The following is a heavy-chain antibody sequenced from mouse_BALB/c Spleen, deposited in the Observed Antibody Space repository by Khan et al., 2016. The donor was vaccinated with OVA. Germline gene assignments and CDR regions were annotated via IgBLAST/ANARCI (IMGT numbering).Heavy chain of an antibody. CDR3: VRYGADHRYAGGFAY. Sequence: QVQLKESGAELARPGASVKMSCKASGYTFTSYTIHWIKLRPGQGMEWIGYINPSNGYTNYNQKFRDKATLTADKSSTTAYMQLSSLTSDDSAVYNFVRYGADHRYAGGFAYWGQGTLVTVSA. J-gene: IGHJ3*01. D-gene: IGHD2-14*01. V-gene: IGHV1-4*01. CDR2: INPSNGYT. CDR1: GYTFTSYT.